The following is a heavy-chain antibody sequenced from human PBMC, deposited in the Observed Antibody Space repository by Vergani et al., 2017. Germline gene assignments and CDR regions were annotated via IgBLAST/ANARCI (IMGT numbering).Heavy chain of an antibody. J-gene: IGHJ4*02. D-gene: IGHD3-16*01. V-gene: IGHV3-73*01. Sequence: EVQLVESGGGLVQPGGSLKLSCAASGFTFSGSAMHWVRQASGKGLEWVGRIRSKANSYATAYAASVKGRFTISRDDSKNTAYLQMNSLKTEDTSVYYCQVGGGFDYWGQGTMVTVSS. CDR3: QVGGGFDY. CDR1: GFTFSGSA. CDR2: IRSKANSYAT.